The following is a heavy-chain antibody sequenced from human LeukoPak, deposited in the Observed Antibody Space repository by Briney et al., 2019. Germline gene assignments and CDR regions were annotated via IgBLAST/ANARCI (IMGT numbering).Heavy chain of an antibody. CDR1: GFTFSGSA. CDR2: IRSKANSYAT. CDR3: TRSSPSHLRWTPSAFDY. D-gene: IGHD4-23*01. Sequence: GGSLKLSWAASGFTFSGSAMHWVRQASGKGLEWVGRIRSKANSYATAYAASVKGRFTISRDDSMNTAYLQMNSLKTEDTAVYYCTRSSPSHLRWTPSAFDYWGQGTLVTVSS. V-gene: IGHV3-73*01. J-gene: IGHJ4*02.